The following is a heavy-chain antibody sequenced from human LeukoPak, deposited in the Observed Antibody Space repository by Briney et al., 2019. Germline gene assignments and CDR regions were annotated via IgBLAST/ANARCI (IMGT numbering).Heavy chain of an antibody. D-gene: IGHD2-15*01. CDR1: GFTFSTYD. CDR3: ARGERYCSGGSCSGGTDFDY. J-gene: IGHJ4*02. V-gene: IGHV3-21*01. Sequence: PGGSLRLSCAASGFTFSTYDMTWVRQAPGKGLEWVSSISGSSSYIYYADSVKGRFTISRANAKNSVYLQMNSLRAEDTAVYYCARGERYCSGGSCSGGTDFDYWGQGTLVTVSS. CDR2: ISGSSSYI.